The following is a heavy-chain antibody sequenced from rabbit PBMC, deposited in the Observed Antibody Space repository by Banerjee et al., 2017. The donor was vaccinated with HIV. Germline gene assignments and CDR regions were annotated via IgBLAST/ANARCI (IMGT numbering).Heavy chain of an antibody. CDR2: IYTGDGNT. CDR1: GFSFSNGYV. CDR3: ARDGTAYAGYGYAGFNL. Sequence: QEQLEESGGDLVKPEGSLTLTCTASGFSFSNGYVMCWVRQAPGKGLEWIACIYTGDGNTHYASWAKGRFTISKTSSTTVTLQMTSLMAADTATYFCARDGTAYAGYGYAGFNLWGQGTLVTVS. V-gene: IGHV1S45*01. J-gene: IGHJ4*01. D-gene: IGHD6-1*01.